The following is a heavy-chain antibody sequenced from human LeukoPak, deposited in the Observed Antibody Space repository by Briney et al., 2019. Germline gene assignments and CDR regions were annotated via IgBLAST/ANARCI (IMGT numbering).Heavy chain of an antibody. J-gene: IGHJ4*02. D-gene: IGHD4-17*01. CDR2: IYPGDSET. CDR3: AGPSAAAVTTEGDY. CDR1: GYSFSRYW. V-gene: IGHV5-51*01. Sequence: GESLKISCKSPGYSFSRYWIGWVRQIPGQGLEWIGMIYPGDSETRYTPSFPGQVTISADKSISTAYLQWSSLKASDNAMYYCAGPSAAAVTTEGDYWGQGTLVTVSS.